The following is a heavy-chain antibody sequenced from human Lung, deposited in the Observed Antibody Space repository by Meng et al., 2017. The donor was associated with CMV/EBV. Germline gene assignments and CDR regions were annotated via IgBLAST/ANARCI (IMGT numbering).Heavy chain of an antibody. CDR2: IGSTGTAT. J-gene: IGHJ5*02. V-gene: IGHV3-23*01. Sequence: GESLKISCAAAGFTFGTYAMTWVRQAPGKGLEWVSAIGSTGTATYSADSVKGRFTISRDNSENTLYLQMNSLRAEDTAIYYCARDHLMYSSSSSLDAWGQGALVTVSS. D-gene: IGHD6-6*01. CDR3: ARDHLMYSSSSSLDA. CDR1: GFTFGTYA.